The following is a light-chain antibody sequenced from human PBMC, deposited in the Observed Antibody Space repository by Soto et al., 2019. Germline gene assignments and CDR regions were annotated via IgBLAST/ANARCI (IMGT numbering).Light chain of an antibody. CDR3: QQYATAPIT. J-gene: IGKJ5*01. CDR2: VAS. V-gene: IGKV3-20*01. Sequence: IVLTQSPATLSVSPGERATLSCRASQSVTSNYLAWYQQKPGQAPRLLIYVASVRATGIPDRFSGSGSGADFTLTISRLEPEDFAIYYCQQYATAPITFGQGTRLEIK. CDR1: QSVTSNY.